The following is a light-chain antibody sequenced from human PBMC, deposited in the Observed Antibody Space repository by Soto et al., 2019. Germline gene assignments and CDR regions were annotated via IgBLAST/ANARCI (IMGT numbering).Light chain of an antibody. J-gene: IGKJ1*01. Sequence: EIVLTQSPGTLSLSPGERATLSCRASQSVSSSYLAWYQQKPGQAPRLLIYGASTRAAGIPARFSGSGSGTDSTLTISRLEPEDFAVYYCQHYGSSWTFGQGTKVDIK. CDR2: GAS. CDR3: QHYGSSWT. V-gene: IGKV3-20*01. CDR1: QSVSSSY.